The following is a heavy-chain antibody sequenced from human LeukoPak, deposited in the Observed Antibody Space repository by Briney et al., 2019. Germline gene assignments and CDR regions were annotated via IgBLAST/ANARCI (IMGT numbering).Heavy chain of an antibody. CDR1: GGSISSGDYY. CDR2: IYYSGST. CDR3: ARTEDFWSGYYAWYFDL. V-gene: IGHV4-30-4*08. D-gene: IGHD3-3*01. J-gene: IGHJ2*01. Sequence: SETLSLTCTVSGGSISSGDYYWSWIRQPPGKGLEWIGYIYYSGSTYYNPSLKSRVTISVDTSKNQFSLKLSSVTAADTAVYYCARTEDFWSGYYAWYFDLWGRGTLVTVSS.